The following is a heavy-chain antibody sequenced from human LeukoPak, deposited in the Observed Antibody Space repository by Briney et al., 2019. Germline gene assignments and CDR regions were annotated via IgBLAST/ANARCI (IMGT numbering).Heavy chain of an antibody. Sequence: ASVKVSCKASGYTFTGYYMHWVRQAPGQGLEWMGRINPNSGGTNYAQKFQGRVTMTRDTSISTAYMELSMLRSDDTAVYYCARGRYDSSGYYHYTFDYWGQGTLVTVSS. CDR3: ARGRYDSSGYYHYTFDY. J-gene: IGHJ4*02. V-gene: IGHV1-2*06. CDR2: INPNSGGT. D-gene: IGHD3-22*01. CDR1: GYTFTGYY.